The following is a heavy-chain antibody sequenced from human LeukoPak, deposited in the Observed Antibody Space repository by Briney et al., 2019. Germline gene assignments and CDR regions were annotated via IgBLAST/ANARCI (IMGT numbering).Heavy chain of an antibody. CDR1: GYTFTSYD. V-gene: IGHV1-8*03. J-gene: IGHJ6*03. Sequence: ASVKVSCKASGYTFTSYDINWVRQATGQGLEWMGWMSPTSGNTGYAQKFQGRVTITRNTSISTAYMELSSLRSEDTAVYYCARNLGLLRYCSGGSCYSAYYYYMDVWGKGTTVTVSS. CDR3: ARNLGLLRYCSGGSCYSAYYYYMDV. CDR2: MSPTSGNT. D-gene: IGHD2-15*01.